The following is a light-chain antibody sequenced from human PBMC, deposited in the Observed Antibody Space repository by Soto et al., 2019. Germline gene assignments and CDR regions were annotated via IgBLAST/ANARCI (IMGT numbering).Light chain of an antibody. Sequence: EIEMTQSPGTVRASVGDTVTITCRASQNIDRWVAWYQQKSGKAPKILIYHASSLETGVPSRFSGSGSGTEFTLTISSVQPDDFASYYCQHYNSYGTFGQGTKVDIK. V-gene: IGKV1-5*01. CDR2: HAS. CDR1: QNIDRW. J-gene: IGKJ1*01. CDR3: QHYNSYGT.